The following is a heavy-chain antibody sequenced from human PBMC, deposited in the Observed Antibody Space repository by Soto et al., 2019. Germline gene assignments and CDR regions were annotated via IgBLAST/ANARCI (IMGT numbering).Heavy chain of an antibody. CDR2: ISYDGRNK. CDR1: GFTFSSYG. V-gene: IGHV3-30*18. D-gene: IGHD3-10*01. Sequence: QVQLVESGGGVVQPGRSLRLSCAASGFTFSSYGMHWVRQAPGKGLEWVAVISYDGRNKYYADSVKGRFTISRDNSKNTLYLQMNSLRAEDTAVYYCAKAPLWFGESYYYGMDVWGQGTTFTVSS. J-gene: IGHJ6*02. CDR3: AKAPLWFGESYYYGMDV.